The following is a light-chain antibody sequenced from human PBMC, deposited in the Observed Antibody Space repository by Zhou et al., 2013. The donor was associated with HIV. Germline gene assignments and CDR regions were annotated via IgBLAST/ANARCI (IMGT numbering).Light chain of an antibody. Sequence: DIQMTQSPSSLSASVGDRVTITCRASQSISTYLNWYQQKPGKAPNLLIYAAFTLQVGVPSRFSGSGSGTDFTLTISSLQPEDFAAYYCLQYHSYPRTFGQGDHGGDQT. CDR3: LQYHSYPRT. V-gene: IGKV1-17*01. CDR2: AAF. CDR1: QSISTY. J-gene: IGKJ1*01.